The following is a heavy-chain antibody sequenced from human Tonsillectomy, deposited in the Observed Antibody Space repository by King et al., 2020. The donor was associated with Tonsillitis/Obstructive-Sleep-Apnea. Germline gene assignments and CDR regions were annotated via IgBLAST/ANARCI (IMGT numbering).Heavy chain of an antibody. J-gene: IGHJ6*03. CDR2: INHSGST. D-gene: IGHD4-17*01. CDR3: ARDDYGDYYYYMDV. CDR1: GVSFSGYY. Sequence: VQLQQWGAGLLKPSETLSLPCAVYGVSFSGYYWSWIRQPPGKGLEWIGEINHSGSTNYNPSLKSRVTISVDTSKNQFSLKLSSVTAADTAVYYCARDDYGDYYYYMDVWGKGTTVTVSS. V-gene: IGHV4-34*01.